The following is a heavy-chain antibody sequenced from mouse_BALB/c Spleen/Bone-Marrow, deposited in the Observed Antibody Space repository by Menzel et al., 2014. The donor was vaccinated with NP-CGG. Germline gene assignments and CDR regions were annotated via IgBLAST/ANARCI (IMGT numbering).Heavy chain of an antibody. CDR3: SRGRRDALDY. CDR1: GYTFXSYY. Sequence: SGAELVKPGASVKLSCKASGYTFXSYYMYWVKQRPGQGLEWFGEINPSNGGTNFNEKFKNKATLTVDESSSTAYMQLSSLTSEDSAVYYCSRGRRDALDYWGQGTSVTVSS. CDR2: INPSNGGT. V-gene: IGHV1S81*02. J-gene: IGHJ4*01.